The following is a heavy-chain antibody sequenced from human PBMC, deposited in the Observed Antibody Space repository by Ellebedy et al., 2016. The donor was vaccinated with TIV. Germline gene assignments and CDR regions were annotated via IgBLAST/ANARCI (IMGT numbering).Heavy chain of an antibody. CDR2: ISPDGRGT. CDR1: EFTFSSYW. V-gene: IGHV3-74*01. Sequence: PGGSLRLSCAASEFTFSSYWIHWVRQTPGKGLVWVSRISPDGRGTSYADSVKGRFTISRDNAKNTMYLQMNSLRAEDTAVYYCATGPYSYGRGYWGQGTLVTVSS. D-gene: IGHD5-18*01. J-gene: IGHJ4*02. CDR3: ATGPYSYGRGY.